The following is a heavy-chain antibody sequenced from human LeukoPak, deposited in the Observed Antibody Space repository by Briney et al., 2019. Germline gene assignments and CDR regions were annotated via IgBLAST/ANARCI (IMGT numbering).Heavy chain of an antibody. J-gene: IGHJ4*02. CDR1: GFTFDDYA. V-gene: IGHV3-9*01. CDR3: ARDVDTEPADY. CDR2: ISWNSGSI. Sequence: GGSLRLSCAASGFTFDDYAMHWVRQAPGKGLEWVSGISWNSGSIGYADSVKGRFTISRDNAKNSLYLQMNSLRAEDTAVYYCARDVDTEPADYWGQGTLVTVSS. D-gene: IGHD5-18*01.